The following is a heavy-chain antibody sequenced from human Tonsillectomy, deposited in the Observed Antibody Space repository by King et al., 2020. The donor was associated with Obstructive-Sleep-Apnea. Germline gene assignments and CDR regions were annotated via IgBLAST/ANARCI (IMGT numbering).Heavy chain of an antibody. V-gene: IGHV1-24*01. Sequence: QLVQSGAEVKKPGASVKVSCKVSGYTLTELSMHWLRQAPGKGLEWRGGLDPEDGETFYAQKFQCRVTMTEDTSTDTAYMELSSLRSEDTAVYYCAADYGDYILFDYWGQGTLVTVSS. D-gene: IGHD4-17*01. J-gene: IGHJ4*02. CDR3: AADYGDYILFDY. CDR1: GYTLTELS. CDR2: LDPEDGET.